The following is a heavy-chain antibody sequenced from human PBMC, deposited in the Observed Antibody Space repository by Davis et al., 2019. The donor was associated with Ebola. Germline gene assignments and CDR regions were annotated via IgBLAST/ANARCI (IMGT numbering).Heavy chain of an antibody. CDR3: ARERAAAYFDY. CDR2: ISSSSSTI. V-gene: IGHV3-48*04. J-gene: IGHJ4*02. Sequence: GESLKISCAASGFTFSSYSMNRVRQAPGKGLEWVSYISSSSSTIYYADSVKGRFTISRDNAKNSLYLQMNSLRAEDTAVYYCARERAAAYFDYWGQGTLVTVSS. D-gene: IGHD6-13*01. CDR1: GFTFSSYS.